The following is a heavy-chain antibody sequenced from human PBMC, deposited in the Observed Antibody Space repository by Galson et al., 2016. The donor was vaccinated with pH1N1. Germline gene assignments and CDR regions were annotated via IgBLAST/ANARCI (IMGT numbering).Heavy chain of an antibody. CDR1: GYSLTNYW. Sequence: QSGAEVKKPGESLKIPCEGFGYSLTNYWIVWVRQMPGKGLEWMGIIYLGDSHTTYSPSFQGQVTISADKSITTAFLHWNSLEASDTAIYYCAKRGGSLRPGAFDFWGQGTLVSVSS. J-gene: IGHJ3*01. CDR3: AKRGGSLRPGAFDF. CDR2: IYLGDSHT. D-gene: IGHD3-16*01. V-gene: IGHV5-51*01.